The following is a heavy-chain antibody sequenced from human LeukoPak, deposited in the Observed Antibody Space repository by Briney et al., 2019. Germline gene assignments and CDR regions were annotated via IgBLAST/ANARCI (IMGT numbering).Heavy chain of an antibody. V-gene: IGHV3-30*04. CDR2: ISYDGSNK. Sequence: PGGSLRLSCAASGFTFSSYAMHWVRQAPGKGLEWVAVISYDGSNKYYADSVKGRFTISRDNSKNTLYLQMNSLRAEDTAVYYCARVWYSGSYPVDYWGQGTLVTVPS. D-gene: IGHD1-26*01. CDR1: GFTFSSYA. J-gene: IGHJ4*02. CDR3: ARVWYSGSYPVDY.